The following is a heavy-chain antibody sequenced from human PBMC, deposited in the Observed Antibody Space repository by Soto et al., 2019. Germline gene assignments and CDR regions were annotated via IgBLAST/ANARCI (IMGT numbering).Heavy chain of an antibody. J-gene: IGHJ4*02. Sequence: QVQLVQSGTEVKRPGASVKVSCKPSGYTFVTYGITWVRQAPGQGLEWMGWISTYDGNTNSAQNLQGRVTMTRDTSTSTAYMELRSLRSDDTAVYYCARDRGRSCIGGICPFDYWGQGTLVTVSS. CDR1: GYTFVTYG. D-gene: IGHD2-15*01. CDR3: ARDRGRSCIGGICPFDY. V-gene: IGHV1-18*01. CDR2: ISTYDGNT.